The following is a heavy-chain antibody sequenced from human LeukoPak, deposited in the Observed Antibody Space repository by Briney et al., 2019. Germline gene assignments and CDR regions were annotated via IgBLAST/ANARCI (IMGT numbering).Heavy chain of an antibody. J-gene: IGHJ3*02. V-gene: IGHV3-9*01. Sequence: GGSLRLSCAASGFTFDDYAMHWVRQAPGKGLEWVSGISWNSGSIGYADSVKGRFTISRDNSKNTLYLQMNSLRAEDTAVYYCAKDSRGAFDIWGQGAMVTVSS. CDR3: AKDSRGAFDI. CDR2: ISWNSGSI. CDR1: GFTFDDYA.